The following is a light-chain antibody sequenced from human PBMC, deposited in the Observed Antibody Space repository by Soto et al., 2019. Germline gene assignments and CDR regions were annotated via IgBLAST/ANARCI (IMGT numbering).Light chain of an antibody. J-gene: IGLJ1*01. CDR2: DVT. CDR3: SSYTSSNTLL. CDR1: SSDVGAYNY. V-gene: IGLV2-14*03. Sequence: QSVLTQPASVSGSPGQSITISCTGSSSDVGAYNYVSWYQQHPGKAPKLMIYDVTNGPSGVSIRFSGSKSGNTASLTISGLQAEDEADYYCSSYTSSNTLLFGTGTKVTLL.